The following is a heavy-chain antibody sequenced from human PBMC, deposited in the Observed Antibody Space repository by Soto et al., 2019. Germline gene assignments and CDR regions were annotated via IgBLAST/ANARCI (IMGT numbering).Heavy chain of an antibody. V-gene: IGHV1-69*01. CDR1: GGTFSSYS. CDR3: ARDGGRHSGGIDY. J-gene: IGHJ4*02. CDR2: IIPICGTA. D-gene: IGHD1-26*01. Sequence: QVQLVQSGAEVKKPGSSVKVSCKASGGTFSSYSINWVRQAPGQGLEWMGEIIPICGTANYAQKFQGRGTITADESTSTAYMELSSLRSEDTAVYYGARDGGRHSGGIDYWGQGTLVTVSS.